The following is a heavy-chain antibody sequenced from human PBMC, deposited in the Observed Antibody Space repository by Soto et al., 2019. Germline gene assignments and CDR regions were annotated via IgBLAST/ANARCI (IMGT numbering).Heavy chain of an antibody. CDR3: VKGVRQPDF. CDR2: IQSGGPT. Sequence: GGSVRLSCAASGFTVSSKYMSWVRQAPGKGLEWVSLIQSGGPTYYADSVKGRFTISRDTSENTLYLQMNGLRAEDTAVYYCVKGVRQPDFWGRGTLVTVSS. CDR1: GFTVSSKY. J-gene: IGHJ4*02. D-gene: IGHD1-1*01. V-gene: IGHV3-66*01.